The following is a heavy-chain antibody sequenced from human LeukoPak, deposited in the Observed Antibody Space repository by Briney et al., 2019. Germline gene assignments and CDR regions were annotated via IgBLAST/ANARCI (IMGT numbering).Heavy chain of an antibody. CDR3: ARDHPGYSSSWSETYNWFDP. D-gene: IGHD6-13*01. CDR1: GGSFSNYY. Sequence: SETLSLTCAVYGGSFSNYYWSWIRQPPGKGLEWIGEINHSGSTNYNRSLKSRVTISVDTSKNQFSLKLSSVTAADTAVYYCARDHPGYSSSWSETYNWFDPWGQGTLVTVSS. CDR2: INHSGST. V-gene: IGHV4-34*01. J-gene: IGHJ5*02.